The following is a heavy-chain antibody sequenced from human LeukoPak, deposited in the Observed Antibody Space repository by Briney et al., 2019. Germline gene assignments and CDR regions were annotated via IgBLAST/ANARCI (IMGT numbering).Heavy chain of an antibody. V-gene: IGHV4-39*07. CDR3: ARELSYYDFWSGYNWFDP. Sequence: PSETLSLTCTVSGVSICSSNSYWGWIRQPPGKGLEWIGSIYYSGSTYYNPSLKSRVTISVDTSKNQFSLKLSSVTAADTAVYYCARELSYYDFWSGYNWFDPWGQGTLVTVSS. CDR2: IYYSGST. CDR1: GVSICSSNSY. D-gene: IGHD3-3*01. J-gene: IGHJ5*02.